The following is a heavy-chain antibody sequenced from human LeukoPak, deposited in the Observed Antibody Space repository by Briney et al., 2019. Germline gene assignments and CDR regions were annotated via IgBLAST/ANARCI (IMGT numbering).Heavy chain of an antibody. V-gene: IGHV6-1*01. D-gene: IGHD1-1*01. CDR2: TYYRSKWYN. J-gene: IGHJ5*02. CDR3: ARDSRSRERIEPNWFDP. CDR1: GDSVSSNSAA. Sequence: SQTLSLTCAISGDSVSSNSAAWNWIRQSPSRGLEWLGRTYYRSKWYNDYAVPVKSRITINPDTSKNQFSLQLNSVTPEDTAVYYCARDSRSRERIEPNWFDPWGQGTLVTVSS.